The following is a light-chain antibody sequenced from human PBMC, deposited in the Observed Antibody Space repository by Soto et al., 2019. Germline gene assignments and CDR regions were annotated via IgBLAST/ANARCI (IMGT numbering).Light chain of an antibody. CDR1: SRDVGAYNS. CDR3: SSYTSSSTYV. CDR2: EVS. J-gene: IGLJ1*01. V-gene: IGLV2-14*01. Sequence: QSALTQPASVSGSPGQSITISCTGTSRDVGAYNSVSWYQQYPGKAPKLMMYEVSKRPSGVSDRFSGSKSGNTASLTISGLQTGDEADYYCSSYTSSSTYVFGTGTKVTVL.